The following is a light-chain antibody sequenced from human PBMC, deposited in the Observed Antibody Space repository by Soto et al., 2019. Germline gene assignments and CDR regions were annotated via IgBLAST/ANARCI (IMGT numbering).Light chain of an antibody. J-gene: IGLJ3*02. CDR2: RNT. Sequence: QSVLTQPPSVSGAPGQRVTISCTGSSSNIGAGYDVHWYQQLPGTAPKLLIYRNTNRPSGVPDRFSGSKSGTSASLAITGLQAEDEADYYRQSYYSSLSGSVLGVGTKLTVL. CDR1: SSNIGAGYD. CDR3: QSYYSSLSGSV. V-gene: IGLV1-40*01.